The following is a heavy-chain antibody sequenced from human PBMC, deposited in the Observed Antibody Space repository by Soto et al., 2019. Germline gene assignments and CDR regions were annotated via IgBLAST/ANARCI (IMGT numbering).Heavy chain of an antibody. Sequence: QVQLVQSGAEVKKPGSSVKVSCKASGGTFSSYAISWVRQAPGQGLEWMGGIIPIFGTANYAQKFQGRVTITADKSTSTAYMELSSLRSEDTAVYYWARDLDYCSSTSCYAFDIWGQGTMVTVSS. CDR3: ARDLDYCSSTSCYAFDI. D-gene: IGHD2-2*01. CDR1: GGTFSSYA. J-gene: IGHJ3*02. V-gene: IGHV1-69*06. CDR2: IIPIFGTA.